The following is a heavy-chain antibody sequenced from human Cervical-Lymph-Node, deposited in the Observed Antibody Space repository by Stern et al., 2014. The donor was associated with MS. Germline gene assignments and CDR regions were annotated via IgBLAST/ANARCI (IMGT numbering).Heavy chain of an antibody. CDR2: ISTESSYI. CDR1: GFDFDSYT. Sequence: VQLGQSGGRLVKPGESLRLSCAASGFDFDSYTLHWVRQSPGRGLEWVSSISTESSYINYAASLKGRFTISRDNANNSLYLQMNSLRPEDTAVYYCARRAGGLIAAGSLGYWGQGVLVTVSS. V-gene: IGHV3-21*06. CDR3: ARRAGGLIAAGSLGY. J-gene: IGHJ1*01. D-gene: IGHD6-25*01.